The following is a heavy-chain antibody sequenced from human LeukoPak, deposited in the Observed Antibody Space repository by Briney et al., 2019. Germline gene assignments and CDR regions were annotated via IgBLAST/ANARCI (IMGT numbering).Heavy chain of an antibody. CDR2: ISSSGSTI. Sequence: PGGSLRLFCAASGFTFSDYYMSWIRQAPGKGLEWVSYISSSGSTIYYADSVKGRFTISRDNAKNSLYLQMNSLRAEDTAVYYCARNSAPMVRGVISPGYYYYMDVWGKGTTVTISS. CDR1: GFTFSDYY. CDR3: ARNSAPMVRGVISPGYYYYMDV. V-gene: IGHV3-11*01. J-gene: IGHJ6*03. D-gene: IGHD3-10*01.